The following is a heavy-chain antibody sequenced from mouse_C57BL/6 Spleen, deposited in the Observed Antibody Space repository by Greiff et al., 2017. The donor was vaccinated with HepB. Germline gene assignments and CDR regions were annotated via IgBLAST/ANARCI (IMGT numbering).Heavy chain of an antibody. CDR2: ISYDGSN. J-gene: IGHJ2*01. D-gene: IGHD1-1*01. V-gene: IGHV3-6*01. CDR3: ARGFYYYGGDY. CDR1: GYSITSGYY. Sequence: VQLKESGPGLVKPSQSLSLTCSVTGYSITSGYYWNWIRQFPGNKLEWMGYISYDGSNNYNPSLKNRISITRDTSKNQFFLKLNSVTTEDTATYYGARGFYYYGGDYWGQGTTLTVSS.